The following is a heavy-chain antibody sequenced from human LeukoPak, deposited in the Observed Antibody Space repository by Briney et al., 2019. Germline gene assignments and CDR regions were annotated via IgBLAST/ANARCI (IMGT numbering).Heavy chain of an antibody. CDR3: ARDLYSYGSGEDAFDI. J-gene: IGHJ3*02. CDR2: INHSGST. D-gene: IGHD5-18*01. CDR1: GGSFSGYY. Sequence: SETLSLTCAVYGGSFSGYYWSWIRQPPGKGLEWIGEINHSGSTNYNPSLKSRVTISVDTSKNQFSLKLSSVTAADTAVYYCARDLYSYGSGEDAFDIWGQGTMVTVSS. V-gene: IGHV4-34*01.